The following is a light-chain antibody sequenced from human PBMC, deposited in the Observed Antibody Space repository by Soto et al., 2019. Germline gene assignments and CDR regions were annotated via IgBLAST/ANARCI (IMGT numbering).Light chain of an antibody. V-gene: IGKV1-39*01. CDR3: QQSYSTPSIP. J-gene: IGKJ5*01. CDR1: QSISYF. CDR2: AAS. Sequence: DLQMTQSPSSLSASVGDRVTITCRASQSISYFLNWYQQKPGKAPKLLIYAASSLQSGVPSRFSGSGSGTDFTLTISSLQPEDFASYYCQQSYSTPSIPFGQGTRLEI.